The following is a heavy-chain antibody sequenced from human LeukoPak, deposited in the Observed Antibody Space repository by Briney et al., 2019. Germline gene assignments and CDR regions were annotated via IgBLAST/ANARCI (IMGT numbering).Heavy chain of an antibody. CDR3: ARAGVGATHMDV. V-gene: IGHV3-30*04. J-gene: IGHJ6*03. Sequence: GGSLRLSCAASGFTFSSYAMHWVRQAPGKGLEWVAVISYDGSNKYYADSVKGRFTISRDNSKNTLYLQMNSLRAEDTAVYYCARAGVGATHMDVWGKGTTVTVSS. CDR1: GFTFSSYA. CDR2: ISYDGSNK. D-gene: IGHD1-26*01.